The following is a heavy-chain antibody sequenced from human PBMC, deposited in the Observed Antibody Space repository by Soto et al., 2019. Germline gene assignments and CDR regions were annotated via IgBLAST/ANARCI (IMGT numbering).Heavy chain of an antibody. CDR3: AKDGMEMAAGY. D-gene: IGHD1-20*01. V-gene: IGHV5-10-1*01. J-gene: IGHJ4*02. CDR2: IDPSDSQT. Sequence: GESLKISCKGSGYSFAGYWITWVRQKPGKGLEWMGRIDPSDSQTYYSPSFRGHVTISVTKSITTVFLQWSSLRAEDTAVYYCAKDGMEMAAGYWGQGTLVTVSS. CDR1: GYSFAGYW.